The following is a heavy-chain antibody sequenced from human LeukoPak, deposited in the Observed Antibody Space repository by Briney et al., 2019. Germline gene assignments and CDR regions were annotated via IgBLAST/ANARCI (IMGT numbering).Heavy chain of an antibody. J-gene: IGHJ3*02. V-gene: IGHV3-66*01. Sequence: GGSLRLSCAASGFTVSSNYMTWVRQAPGKGLEWVSLIYSGGSTSYADSVRGRFTISRDNSKNKLYLQMNSLRAEDTAVYYCARIETVADAFDIWGQGTLVTVSS. CDR3: ARIETVADAFDI. D-gene: IGHD1-1*01. CDR2: IYSGGST. CDR1: GFTVSSNY.